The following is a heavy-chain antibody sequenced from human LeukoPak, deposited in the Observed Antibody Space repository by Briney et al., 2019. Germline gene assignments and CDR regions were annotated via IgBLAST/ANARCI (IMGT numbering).Heavy chain of an antibody. V-gene: IGHV3-23*01. CDR1: GLTFNSYA. D-gene: IGHD3-22*01. CDR2: ISGSGGTT. J-gene: IGHJ5*02. Sequence: GGSLRLSCAGFGLTFNSYAMTWVRQAPGKGLKWVSGISGSGGTTYYADSVKGRFTISRDNFNNTLYLQMNSMRVEDTALYFCAKGVVDYYDSSGYYPSDLWGQGTLVTVSS. CDR3: AKGVVDYYDSSGYYPSDL.